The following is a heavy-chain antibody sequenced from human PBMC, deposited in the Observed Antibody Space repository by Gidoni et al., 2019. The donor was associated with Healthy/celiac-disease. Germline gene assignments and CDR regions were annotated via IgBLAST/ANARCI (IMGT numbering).Heavy chain of an antibody. CDR1: GFTFSCYS. D-gene: IGHD3-10*01. V-gene: IGHV3-21*01. CDR2: ISSSSSYI. Sequence: EVQLVESGGGLVKPGGSLRLSCAAPGFTFSCYSMNWVRQAPGKGLEWVSSISSSSSYIYYADSVKGRFTISRDNAKNSLYLQMNSLRAEDTAVYYCARDLGTGVLGGSYYYYYGMDVWGQGTTVTVSS. CDR3: ARDLGTGVLGGSYYYYYGMDV. J-gene: IGHJ6*02.